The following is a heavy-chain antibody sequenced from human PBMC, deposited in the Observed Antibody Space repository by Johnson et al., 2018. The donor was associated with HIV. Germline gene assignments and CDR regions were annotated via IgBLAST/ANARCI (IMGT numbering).Heavy chain of an antibody. D-gene: IGHD6-25*01. CDR3: ARDGPSAAV. CDR1: GFTFSNTW. V-gene: IGHV3-15*01. J-gene: IGHJ3*01. CDR2: IKSKTDGGTT. Sequence: VQLVESGGGLVQPGGSLRLSCVASGFTFSNTWMSWVRQAPGKGLEWVGRIKSKTDGGTTDYAAPVKGRFTISRDDSKNTLYLQMNSLRAEDTAVYYCARDGPSAAVWGQGTMVTVSS.